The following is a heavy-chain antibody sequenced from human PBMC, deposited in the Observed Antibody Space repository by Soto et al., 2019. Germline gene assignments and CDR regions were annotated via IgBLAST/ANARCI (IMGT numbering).Heavy chain of an antibody. Sequence: QITLKESGPTLVQPTQTLTLTCTISGFSLSTSGVGVGWIRQPPGKALDWLALIYWDGDKRYSPSLKSRLTITKDTSKNQVVLTMTNMDPVDTAPYYCVRLLWFGELTWGQGTLVTVSS. CDR3: VRLLWFGELT. CDR1: GFSLSTSGVG. V-gene: IGHV2-5*02. CDR2: IYWDGDK. J-gene: IGHJ4*02. D-gene: IGHD3-10*01.